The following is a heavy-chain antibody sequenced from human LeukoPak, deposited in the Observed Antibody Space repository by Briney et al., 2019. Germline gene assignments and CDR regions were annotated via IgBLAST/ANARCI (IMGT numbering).Heavy chain of an antibody. J-gene: IGHJ4*02. D-gene: IGHD4-17*01. CDR3: AREHKSYGDYPYYFDS. Sequence: SQTLSLTCTVSGGSISSGGYYWSWIRQHPGKGLEWIGYIYYSGSTYYNPSLKSRVTISVDTSKNQFSLKLSSVTAADTAVYFCAREHKSYGDYPYYFDSWGQGTLVTVSS. CDR2: IYYSGST. CDR1: GGSISSGGYY. V-gene: IGHV4-31*03.